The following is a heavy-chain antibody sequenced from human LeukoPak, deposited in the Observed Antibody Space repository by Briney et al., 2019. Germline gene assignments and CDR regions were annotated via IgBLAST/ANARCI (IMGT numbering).Heavy chain of an antibody. CDR3: AKDLGVADAFDI. CDR2: ISGSGGDT. V-gene: IGHV3-23*01. D-gene: IGHD2-8*01. Sequence: GGSLRLSCAASGFTFSSYGMAWVRQAPGKGLQWVSAISGSGGDTFYADSVKGRFTISRDNSKNTLYLQMNSLRAEDTAVYYCAKDLGVADAFDIWGQGTMVTVSS. J-gene: IGHJ3*02. CDR1: GFTFSSYG.